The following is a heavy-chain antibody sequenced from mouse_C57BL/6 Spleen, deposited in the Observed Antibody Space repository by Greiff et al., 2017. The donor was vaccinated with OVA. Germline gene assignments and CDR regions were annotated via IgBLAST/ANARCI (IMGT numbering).Heavy chain of an antibody. D-gene: IGHD2-1*01. CDR2: IDPSDSYT. Sequence: QVQLQQPGAELVKPGASVKLSCKASGFTFTSYWMQWVKQRPGPGLEWIGEIDPSDSYTNYNQKFKGKATLTVDTSSSTAYMQLSSLTSEDSAVYYCARRTMVTRGRYFDYWGQGTTLTVSS. V-gene: IGHV1-50*01. J-gene: IGHJ2*01. CDR1: GFTFTSYW. CDR3: ARRTMVTRGRYFDY.